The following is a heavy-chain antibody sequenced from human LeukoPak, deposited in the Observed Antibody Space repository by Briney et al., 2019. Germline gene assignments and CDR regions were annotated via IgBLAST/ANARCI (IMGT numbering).Heavy chain of an antibody. CDR1: GGSISSSSYY. Sequence: PSETLSLTCTVSGGSISSSSYYWGWIRQPPGKGLEWIGSIYYSGSTYYNPSLKSRVTISVDTSKNQFSLKLSSVTAADTAVYYCARRFSLRSGWYFDYWGQGTLVTVST. V-gene: IGHV4-39*01. D-gene: IGHD6-25*01. J-gene: IGHJ4*02. CDR3: ARRFSLRSGWYFDY. CDR2: IYYSGST.